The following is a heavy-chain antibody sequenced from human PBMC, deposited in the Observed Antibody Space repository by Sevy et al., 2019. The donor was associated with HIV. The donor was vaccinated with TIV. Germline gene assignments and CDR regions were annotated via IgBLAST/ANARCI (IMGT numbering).Heavy chain of an antibody. CDR1: GFTFSSYA. J-gene: IGHJ4*02. V-gene: IGHV3-30-3*01. Sequence: GGSLRLSCAASGFTFSSYAMHWVRQAPGKGLEWVAVISYDGSNKYYADSVKGRFTISRDNSKNTLYLQMNSLRAEGTAVYYCARGGGTTGYYDSSGPPKGYWGQGTLVTVSS. CDR3: ARGGGTTGYYDSSGPPKGY. CDR2: ISYDGSNK. D-gene: IGHD3-22*01.